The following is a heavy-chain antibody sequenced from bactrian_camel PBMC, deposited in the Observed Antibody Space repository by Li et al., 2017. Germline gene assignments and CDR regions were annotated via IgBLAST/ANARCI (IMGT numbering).Heavy chain of an antibody. D-gene: IGHD6*01. V-gene: IGHV3S6*01. CDR2: INKDGSNT. CDR3: SSAISTWDPTPADFGY. Sequence: HVQLVESGGGLVQPGGSLRLSCAASGFPFSIYFMMWVRQAPGKGLEWVSGINKDGSNTNYADSVKGRFTISRDNSKNTLYLQMNSLKPEDTALYYCSSAISTWDPTPADFGYWGQGTQVTVS. CDR1: GFPFSIYF. J-gene: IGHJ6*01.